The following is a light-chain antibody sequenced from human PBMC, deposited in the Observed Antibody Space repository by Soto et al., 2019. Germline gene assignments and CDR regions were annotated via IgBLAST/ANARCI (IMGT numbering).Light chain of an antibody. CDR2: AAS. J-gene: IGKJ1*01. CDR3: KQYGSSRWK. Sequence: EVVLTQSPCTLSLSPGERTTLSCRASQSVSSSYLAWYQQKPGQAPRLLIYAASSRATGIPDRFSGSGSGTDFTLTISRLEHVDFAVYYCKQYGSSRWKFGQGTKVDIK. V-gene: IGKV3-20*01. CDR1: QSVSSSY.